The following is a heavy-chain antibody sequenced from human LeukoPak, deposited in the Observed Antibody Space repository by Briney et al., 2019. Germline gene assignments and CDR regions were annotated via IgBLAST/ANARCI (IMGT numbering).Heavy chain of an antibody. CDR2: IYPADSDT. CDR3: ARQGVYSSSWPN. V-gene: IGHV5-51*01. D-gene: IGHD6-13*01. Sequence: GESLKISCKGSGYSFISSWSGWVRQMPGKGLEWMGIIYPADSDTRYSPSFQGQVTISADKSISTAYLQWSSLKASDTAMYYCARQGVYSSSWPNWGQGTLVTVSS. J-gene: IGHJ4*02. CDR1: GYSFISSW.